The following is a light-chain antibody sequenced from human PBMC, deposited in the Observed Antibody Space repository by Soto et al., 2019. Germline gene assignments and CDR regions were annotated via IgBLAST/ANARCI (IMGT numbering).Light chain of an antibody. CDR1: QSVSSY. V-gene: IGKV3-20*01. J-gene: IGKJ1*01. Sequence: EIVLTQSPATLSLSPGERATLSCRASQSVSSYLAWYQQKPGQAPRLLIYGASSRATGIPDRFSGSGSGTDFTLTISRLEPEDFAVYYCQQYGSSPTTFGQGTKVDIK. CDR3: QQYGSSPTT. CDR2: GAS.